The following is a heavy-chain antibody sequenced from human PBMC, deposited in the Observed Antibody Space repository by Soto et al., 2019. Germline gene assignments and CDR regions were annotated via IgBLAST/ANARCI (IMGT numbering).Heavy chain of an antibody. D-gene: IGHD3-10*01. CDR1: GFTFRSYV. Sequence: AGSLRLSCTASGFTFRSYVMSWVRQAPGKGLEWVSDISGSGGSTYYADSVKGRFTISRDNAKNSLYLQMNSLRAEDTAVYYCARGDYYGSGSYYLPYGMDVWGRGTTVTVSS. CDR3: ARGDYYGSGSYYLPYGMDV. J-gene: IGHJ6*02. CDR2: ISGSGGST. V-gene: IGHV3-23*01.